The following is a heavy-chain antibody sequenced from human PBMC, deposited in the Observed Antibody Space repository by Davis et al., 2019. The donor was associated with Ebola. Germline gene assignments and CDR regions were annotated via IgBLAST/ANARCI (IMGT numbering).Heavy chain of an antibody. J-gene: IGHJ6*02. V-gene: IGHV5-10-1*01. CDR3: ARHGTIAAAVGSYYYGMDV. D-gene: IGHD6-13*01. CDR1: GYSFTSYW. Sequence: GESLKISCKGSGYSFTSYWISWVRPMPGKGLEWMGRIDPSDSYTNSRPSFQGHVTISADKSISTAYLQWSSLKASDTAMYYCARHGTIAAAVGSYYYGMDVWGQGTTVTVSS. CDR2: IDPSDSYT.